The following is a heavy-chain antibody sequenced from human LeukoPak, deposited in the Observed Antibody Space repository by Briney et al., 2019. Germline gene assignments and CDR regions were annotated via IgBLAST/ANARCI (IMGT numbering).Heavy chain of an antibody. J-gene: IGHJ4*02. CDR2: IYYSGST. CDR1: GGSISSSYY. CDR3: ARWIQLWGYYFDY. D-gene: IGHD5-18*01. V-gene: IGHV4-39*07. Sequence: SETLSLTCTVSGGSISSSYYWGWIRQPPGKGLEWIGTIYYSGSTYYNPSLKSRVTVSVDTSKNQFSLRLNSVTAADTAVYYCARWIQLWGYYFDYWGQGTLVTVSS.